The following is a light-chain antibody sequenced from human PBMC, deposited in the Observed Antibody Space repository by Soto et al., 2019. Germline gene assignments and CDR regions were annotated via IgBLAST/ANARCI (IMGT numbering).Light chain of an antibody. CDR1: SSDVGGYKC. CDR2: DVS. J-gene: IGLJ1*01. V-gene: IGLV2-14*03. CDR3: DSYRTGGLYV. Sequence: QSALTQPASVSGSPGQSITISCTGTSSDVGGYKCVSWYQQHPGKAPKVIIFDVSNRPSGVSDRFSGSKSGNTASLTISGLQAEDEADYYCDSYRTGGLYVFGTGTKVTVL.